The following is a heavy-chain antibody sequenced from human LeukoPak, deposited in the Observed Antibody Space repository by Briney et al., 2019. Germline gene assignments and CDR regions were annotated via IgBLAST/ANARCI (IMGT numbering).Heavy chain of an antibody. CDR2: INPNSGGT. CDR1: GYTFTGYY. Sequence: ASVKVSCKASGYTFTGYYMHWVRQAPGQGLEWMGWINPNSGGTNYAQKFQGRVTMTRDTSISTAYMELSRLRSDDTAVYYCARVPRRSSTSCFDYWGQGTLVTVSS. V-gene: IGHV1-2*02. D-gene: IGHD2-2*01. CDR3: ARVPRRSSTSCFDY. J-gene: IGHJ4*02.